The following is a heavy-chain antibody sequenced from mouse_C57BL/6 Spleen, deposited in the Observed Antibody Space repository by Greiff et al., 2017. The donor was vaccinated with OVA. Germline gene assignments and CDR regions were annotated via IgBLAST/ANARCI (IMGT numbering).Heavy chain of an antibody. CDR2: IYPGSGST. Sequence: VQLQQPGAELVKPGASVKMSCKASGYTFTSYWITWVKQRPGQGLEWIGDIYPGSGSTNYNEKFKSKATLTVDTSASTAYMQLSSLTSEDSAVYYCASYDGYYGSAMDYWGQGTSVTVSS. D-gene: IGHD2-3*01. CDR1: GYTFTSYW. J-gene: IGHJ4*01. CDR3: ASYDGYYGSAMDY. V-gene: IGHV1-55*01.